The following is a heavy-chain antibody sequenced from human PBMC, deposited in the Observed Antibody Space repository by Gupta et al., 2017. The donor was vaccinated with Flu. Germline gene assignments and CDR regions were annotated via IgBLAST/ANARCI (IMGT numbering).Heavy chain of an antibody. CDR1: GGTFSSYA. Sequence: QVQLVQSGAEVKKPGSSVKVSCKASGGTFSSYAISWVRQAPGQGLEWMGGIIPIFGTANYAQKFQGRVTITADESTSTAYMELSSLRSEDTAVYYCASAPPDRMTPGATTLDYWGQGTLVTVSS. V-gene: IGHV1-69*01. J-gene: IGHJ4*02. CDR3: ASAPPDRMTPGATTLDY. D-gene: IGHD1-26*01. CDR2: IIPIFGTA.